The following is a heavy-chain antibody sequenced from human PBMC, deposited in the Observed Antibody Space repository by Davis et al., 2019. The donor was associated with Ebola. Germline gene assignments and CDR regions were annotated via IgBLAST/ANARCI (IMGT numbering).Heavy chain of an antibody. CDR1: GYTFTNYY. CDR3: ARAIYYYDSSGYSDY. Sequence: AASVKVSCKASGYTFTNYYMHWVRQAPGQGLEWMGMINPNDGRTIYAQKFQGRVTVTRDTSTTTVYMDLSSLRSEDTALYYCARAIYYYDSSGYSDYWGQGTLVTVSS. D-gene: IGHD3-22*01. J-gene: IGHJ4*02. CDR2: INPNDGRT. V-gene: IGHV1-46*01.